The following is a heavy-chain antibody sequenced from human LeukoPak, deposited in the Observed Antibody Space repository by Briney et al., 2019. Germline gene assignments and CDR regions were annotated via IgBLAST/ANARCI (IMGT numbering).Heavy chain of an antibody. D-gene: IGHD3-10*01. CDR2: IYPGDSDT. CDR1: GYSFTSYW. J-gene: IGHJ6*03. V-gene: IGHV5-51*01. CDR3: ARHSGSYYHYYYYMDV. Sequence: GESLKISCKGSGYSFTSYWIGWVRQMPGKGLEWMGIIYPGDSDTRYSPSFQGQVTISADKSISTAYLQWSSLKAADTAMYYCARHSGSYYHYYYYMDVWGKGTTVTISS.